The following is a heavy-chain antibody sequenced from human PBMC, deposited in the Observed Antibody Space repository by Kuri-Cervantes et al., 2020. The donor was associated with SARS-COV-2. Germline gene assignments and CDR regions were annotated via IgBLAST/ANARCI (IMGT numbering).Heavy chain of an antibody. Sequence: GGSLRLSCAASGFTFSSYSMNWVRQAPGKGLEWVSSISSSSSYIYYADSVKGRFTISRDNAKNSLCLQMNSLGAEDTAVYYCARDWAGTEGFDAFDIWGQGTMVTVSS. CDR1: GFTFSSYS. CDR3: ARDWAGTEGFDAFDI. D-gene: IGHD3/OR15-3a*01. CDR2: ISSSSSYI. V-gene: IGHV3-21*01. J-gene: IGHJ3*02.